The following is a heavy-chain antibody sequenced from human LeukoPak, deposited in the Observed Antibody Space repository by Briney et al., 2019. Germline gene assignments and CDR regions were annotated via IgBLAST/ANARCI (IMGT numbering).Heavy chain of an antibody. CDR2: ISGSGVTT. J-gene: IGHJ1*01. D-gene: IGHD1-26*01. CDR3: AKKVVVGATSPYSDFQD. Sequence: GGSLRVSCVASGFTFSSYAMSWVRQAPGKGLEWVSAISGSGVTTHYAGSVKGRFPISRDNSKNTLYLQMNSLRAEDTALYYCAKKVVVGATSPYSDFQDWGQGTLVTVSS. V-gene: IGHV3-23*01. CDR1: GFTFSSYA.